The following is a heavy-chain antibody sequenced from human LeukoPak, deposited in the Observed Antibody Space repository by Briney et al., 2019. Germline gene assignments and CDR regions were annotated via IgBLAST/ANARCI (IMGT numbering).Heavy chain of an antibody. CDR2: VSGSGGGT. D-gene: IGHD6-13*01. CDR3: AKGAAAGQVDWFDP. J-gene: IGHJ5*02. V-gene: IGHV3-23*01. CDR1: GFTFSSYA. Sequence: PGGSLRLSCAASGFTFSSYAMMWVRQAPGKGLEWVSTVSGSGGGTCYADSVKGRFTISRDNSKNTLYLQMSSLRGEDTAVYYCAKGAAAGQVDWFDPWGQGTLVTVSS.